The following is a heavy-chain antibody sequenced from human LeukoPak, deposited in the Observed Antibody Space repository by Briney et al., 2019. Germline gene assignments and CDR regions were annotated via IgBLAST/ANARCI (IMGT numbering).Heavy chain of an antibody. D-gene: IGHD3-22*01. CDR2: IYYSGST. V-gene: IGHV4-34*01. CDR3: AVNYYDSSGYYFDY. J-gene: IGHJ4*02. Sequence: SETLSLTCAVYGGSFSGYYWSWIRQPPGKGLEWIGSIYYSGSTYYNPSLKSRVTISVDTSKNQFSLKLSSVTAADTAVYYCAVNYYDSSGYYFDYWGQGTLVTVSS. CDR1: GGSFSGYY.